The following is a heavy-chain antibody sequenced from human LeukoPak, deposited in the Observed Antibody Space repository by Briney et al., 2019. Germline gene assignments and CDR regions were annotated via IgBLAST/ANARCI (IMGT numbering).Heavy chain of an antibody. CDR3: AKDRGRYYDSSGYYWGYYFDS. J-gene: IGHJ4*02. V-gene: IGHV3-23*01. D-gene: IGHD3-22*01. CDR2: IGGSGGST. CDR1: GFTFSTYA. Sequence: GGSLRLSCAASGFTFSTYAVNWVRQAPGKGLEWVSTIGGSGGSTYYADSVKGRFTISRDNSKNTLCLQMSSLRAEDTAVYYCAKDRGRYYDSSGYYWGYYFDSWGQGILVTVST.